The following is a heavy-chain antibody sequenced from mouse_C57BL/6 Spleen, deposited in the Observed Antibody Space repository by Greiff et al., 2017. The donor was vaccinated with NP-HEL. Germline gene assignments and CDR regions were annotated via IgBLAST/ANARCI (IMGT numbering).Heavy chain of an antibody. D-gene: IGHD1-1*01. CDR2: IDPSDSYT. V-gene: IGHV1-50*01. Sequence: QVQLQQPGAELVKPGASVKLSCKASGYTFTSYWMQWVKQRPGQGLEWIGEIDPSDSYTNYNQKFKGKATLTVDTSSSTAYMQLSSLTSEDSAVYYCARTYGSSQYAMDYWGQGTSVTVSS. CDR1: GYTFTSYW. CDR3: ARTYGSSQYAMDY. J-gene: IGHJ4*01.